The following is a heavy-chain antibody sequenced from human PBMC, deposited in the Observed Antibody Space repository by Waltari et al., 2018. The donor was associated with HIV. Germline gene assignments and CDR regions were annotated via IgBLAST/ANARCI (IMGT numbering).Heavy chain of an antibody. Sequence: EVLLVESGGGLVQPGGSLRLSCTASGFMFPSFWMCWVRQVPGKGLEWVANIKQDGSEKYYVDSVKGRFTISRDNAKNSLYLQMNSLRAEDTAMYYCATSRTFDYWGQGTLVTVSS. CDR1: GFMFPSFW. CDR2: IKQDGSEK. CDR3: ATSRTFDY. V-gene: IGHV3-7*01. J-gene: IGHJ4*02. D-gene: IGHD2-2*01.